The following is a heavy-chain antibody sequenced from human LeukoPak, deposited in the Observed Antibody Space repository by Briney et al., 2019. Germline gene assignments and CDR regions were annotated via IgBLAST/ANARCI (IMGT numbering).Heavy chain of an antibody. V-gene: IGHV4-34*01. D-gene: IGHD3-22*01. J-gene: IGHJ4*02. CDR2: IDHSGST. CDR1: GGSFSGYY. CDR3: ARIGYYYDGSGYYYVGRYYFDY. Sequence: SETLSLTCAVYGGSFSGYYWSWIRQPPGKGLEWIGEIDHSGSTNYNPSLKSRVTISVDTSKNQFSLKLSSVTAADTAVYYCARIGYYYDGSGYYYVGRYYFDYWGQGTLVTVSS.